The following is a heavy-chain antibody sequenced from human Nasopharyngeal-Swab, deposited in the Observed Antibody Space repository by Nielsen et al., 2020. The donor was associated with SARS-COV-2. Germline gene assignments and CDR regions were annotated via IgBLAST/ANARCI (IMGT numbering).Heavy chain of an antibody. V-gene: IGHV3-30*18. D-gene: IGHD2-21*02. J-gene: IGHJ6*02. CDR3: AKNKAGGGDCYSCYYGMDV. Sequence: GGSLRLSCAASGFTFSSYGMHWVRQAPGKGLEWVAVISYDGSNKYYADSVKGRFTISRDNSKNTLYLQMNSLRAEDTAVYYCAKNKAGGGDCYSCYYGMDVRGQGTTVTVSS. CDR2: ISYDGSNK. CDR1: GFTFSSYG.